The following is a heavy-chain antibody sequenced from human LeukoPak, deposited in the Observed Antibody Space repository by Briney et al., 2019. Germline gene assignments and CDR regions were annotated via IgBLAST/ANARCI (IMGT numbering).Heavy chain of an antibody. CDR3: ANHLNRRELLRIERY. V-gene: IGHV3-23*01. CDR2: ITGSGGST. Sequence: PGGSLRLSCAASGFTFSSYAMSWVRQAPGKGLEWVSAITGSGGSTYYADSVKGRFTISRDNSKNTLYLQMNSLRAEDTAVYYCANHLNRRELLRIERYWGQGTLVTVSS. D-gene: IGHD1-26*01. J-gene: IGHJ4*02. CDR1: GFTFSSYA.